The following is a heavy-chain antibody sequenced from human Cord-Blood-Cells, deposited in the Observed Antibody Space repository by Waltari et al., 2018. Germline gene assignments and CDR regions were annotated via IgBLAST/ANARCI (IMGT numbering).Heavy chain of an antibody. J-gene: IGHJ5*02. CDR1: GGSFSGYY. CDR3: ARKVSGVTTAKRWFDP. CDR2: INHSGST. V-gene: IGHV4-34*01. Sequence: QVQLQQWGAGLLKPSETLSLTCAVYGGSFSGYYWSWIRQPPGKGLEWIGEINHSGSTNYNPSLKSRVTISVDTSKNQLSLKLSYVTAADTAVYYCARKVSGVTTAKRWFDPWGQGTLVTVSS. D-gene: IGHD4-17*01.